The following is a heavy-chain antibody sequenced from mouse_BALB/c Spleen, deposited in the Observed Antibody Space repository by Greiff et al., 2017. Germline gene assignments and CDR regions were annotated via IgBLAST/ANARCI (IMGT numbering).Heavy chain of an antibody. CDR1: GFSLTSYG. D-gene: IGHD2-10*02. CDR2: IWSGGST. CDR3: ARRGYGNYERFAY. J-gene: IGHJ3*01. Sequence: VMLVESGPGLVQPSQSLSITCTVSGFSLTSYGVHWVRQSPGKGLEWLGVIWSGGSTDYNAAFISRLSISKDNSKSQVFFKMNSLQANDTAIYYCARRGYGNYERFAYWGQGTLVTVSA. V-gene: IGHV2-2*02.